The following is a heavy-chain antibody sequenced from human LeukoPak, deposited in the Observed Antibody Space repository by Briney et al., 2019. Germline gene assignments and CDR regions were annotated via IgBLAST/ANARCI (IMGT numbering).Heavy chain of an antibody. CDR1: GFNFSAYT. D-gene: IGHD3-10*01. J-gene: IGHJ4*02. CDR3: VSSLHGFSYGPGY. V-gene: IGHV3-21*01. Sequence: GGSLRLSCATAGFNFSAYTMNWVRQAPGKGLDWVSSISPTTAYIHYADSMKGRFTISRDNARRSLYLQMNSLRVEDTAMYYCVSSLHGFSYGPGYWGQGTLVTVSS. CDR2: ISPTTAYI.